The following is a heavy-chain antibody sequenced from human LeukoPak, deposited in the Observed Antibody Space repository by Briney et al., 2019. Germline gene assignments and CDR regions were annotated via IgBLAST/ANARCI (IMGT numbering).Heavy chain of an antibody. Sequence: GGSLRLSCAASGFTFSSYAMHWVRQAPGKGLEWVAVISYDGSNKYYADSVKGRFTISRDNSKNTLYVQMNSLRAEDTAVYYCASSYGSGSSFDYWGQGTLVTVSS. CDR3: ASSYGSGSSFDY. D-gene: IGHD3-10*01. J-gene: IGHJ4*02. V-gene: IGHV3-30-3*01. CDR2: ISYDGSNK. CDR1: GFTFSSYA.